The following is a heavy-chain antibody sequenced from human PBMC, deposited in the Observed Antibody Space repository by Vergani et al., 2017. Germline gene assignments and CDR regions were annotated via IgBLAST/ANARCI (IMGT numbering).Heavy chain of an antibody. CDR3: ARDWKYRTPGHCDY. CDR2: INTGNGNT. Sequence: QVQLVQSGAEVKKPGASVKVSCKASGYTFTSYAMHWVRQAPGQRLEWMGWINTGNGNTKYSQKFQGRVTITRDKSASTAYMEMSSLRSEDTAVYYCARDWKYRTPGHCDYWGQGTLVTVSS. J-gene: IGHJ4*02. V-gene: IGHV1-3*04. CDR1: GYTFTSYA. D-gene: IGHD6-6*01.